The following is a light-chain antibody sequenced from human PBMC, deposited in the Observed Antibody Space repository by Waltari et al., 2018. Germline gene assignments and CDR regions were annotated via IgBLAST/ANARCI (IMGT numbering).Light chain of an antibody. J-gene: IGKJ1*01. CDR3: QQYHNFSRT. Sequence: DIQMTQSPSTLSASVGDRVTITCRASQSISVWLAWYQQKPGEAPKLLIYDASNLEDGVPPRLSASESGTEFTLTIDSLQPGDFVTYYCQQYHNFSRTFGQGTKVEIK. V-gene: IGKV1-5*01. CDR2: DAS. CDR1: QSISVW.